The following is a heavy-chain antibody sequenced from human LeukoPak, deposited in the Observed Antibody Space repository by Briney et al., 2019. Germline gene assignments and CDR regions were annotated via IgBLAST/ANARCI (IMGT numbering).Heavy chain of an antibody. V-gene: IGHV1-8*02. CDR1: GYTFTSYG. J-gene: IGHJ4*02. D-gene: IGHD5-18*01. CDR2: MNPNSGNT. CDR3: ARADSYGLDGYFDY. Sequence: ASVKVSCKASGYTFTSYGINWVRQATGQGLEWMGWMNPNSGNTGYAQKFQGRVTMTRNTSISTAYMELSSLRSEDTAVYYCARADSYGLDGYFDYWGQGTLVTVSS.